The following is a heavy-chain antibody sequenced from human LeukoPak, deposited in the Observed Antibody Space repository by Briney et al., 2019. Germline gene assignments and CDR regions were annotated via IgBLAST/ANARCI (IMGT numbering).Heavy chain of an antibody. V-gene: IGHV3-30*18. J-gene: IGHJ4*02. CDR1: GFTFSSYG. Sequence: GGSLRLSCAASGFTFSSYGMHWVRQAPGKGLEWVAVISYDGSNKYYADSVKGRFTISRDNSKNSLYLQMNSLRAEDTAVYYCANIHYYGSPTDYWGQGTLVTVSS. D-gene: IGHD3-10*01. CDR3: ANIHYYGSPTDY. CDR2: ISYDGSNK.